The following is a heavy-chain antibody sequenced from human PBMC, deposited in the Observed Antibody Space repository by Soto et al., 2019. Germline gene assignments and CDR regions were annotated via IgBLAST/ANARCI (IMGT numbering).Heavy chain of an antibody. CDR1: GYTFTSYG. V-gene: IGHV1-18*04. CDR2: TSAYNGNT. D-gene: IGHD6-13*01. CDR3: AICPAHAAAAGTPDY. J-gene: IGHJ4*02. Sequence: QVQLVQSGAEVKKPGAAVKVSCKASGYTFTSYGISWVRQAPGQGLEWMGCTSAYNGNTNYAQKLQGRVTMTTDTSTITAYMELRSLRSDDTDVYYCAICPAHAAAAGTPDYWGPGTLVNVSS.